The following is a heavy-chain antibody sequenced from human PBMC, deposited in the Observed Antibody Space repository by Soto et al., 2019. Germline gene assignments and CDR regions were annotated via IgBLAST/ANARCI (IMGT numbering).Heavy chain of an antibody. V-gene: IGHV3-30-3*01. CDR3: ARDAIIPAKEYSSPLVAGVGKGYFDY. J-gene: IGHJ4*02. Sequence: GGSLRLSCAASGFTFSSYAMHWVRQAPGKGLEWVAVISYDGSNKYYADSVKGRFTISRDNSKNTLYLQMNSLRAEDTGVYYCARDAIIPAKEYSSPLVAGVGKGYFDYWGQGTLVTVSS. CDR1: GFTFSSYA. CDR2: ISYDGSNK. D-gene: IGHD6-6*01.